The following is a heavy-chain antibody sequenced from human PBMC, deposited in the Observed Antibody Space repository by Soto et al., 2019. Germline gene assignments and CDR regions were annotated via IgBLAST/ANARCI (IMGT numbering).Heavy chain of an antibody. D-gene: IGHD2-21*02. CDR2: ISPSSDTK. CDR1: GFTFSSYA. Sequence: PGGSLRLSCAASGFTFSSYAINWVRQAPGKGLEWVSYISPSSDTKYYADSVKGRSTISRDSAKKTVYLQMNSLRAEDTAVYFCARELRDSHIHFDHWGQGTRVTVSS. CDR3: ARELRDSHIHFDH. J-gene: IGHJ5*02. V-gene: IGHV3-48*01.